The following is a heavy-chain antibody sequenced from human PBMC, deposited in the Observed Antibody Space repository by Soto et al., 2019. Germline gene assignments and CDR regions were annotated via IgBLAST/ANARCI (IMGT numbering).Heavy chain of an antibody. J-gene: IGHJ6*02. D-gene: IGHD2-2*01. Sequence: SQTLSLTCVISGDSVSSNSAAWNWIRQSPSRGLEWLGRTYYRSKWYNDYAVSVKSRITINPDTSKNQFSLQLNSVTPEDTAVYYCARDPGRIVVVTAASYYGMDVWAPGTTVTVYS. CDR1: GDSVSSNSAA. CDR2: TYYRSKWYN. CDR3: ARDPGRIVVVTAASYYGMDV. V-gene: IGHV6-1*01.